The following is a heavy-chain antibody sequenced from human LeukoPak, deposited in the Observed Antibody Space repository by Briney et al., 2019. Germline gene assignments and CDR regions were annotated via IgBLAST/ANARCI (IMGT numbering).Heavy chain of an antibody. CDR2: INPNSGGT. D-gene: IGHD6-13*01. CDR1: GYTFTGYY. V-gene: IGHV1-2*02. J-gene: IGHJ6*03. CDR3: AREGIAADSDYYYYYMDV. Sequence: GASVKVSCKASGYTFTGYYMHWVRQAPGQGLEWMGWINPNSGGTNYAQKFQGRVTMTRDTSISTAYMELSRLRSDDTAVYYCAREGIAADSDYYYYYMDVWGKGTTVTVSS.